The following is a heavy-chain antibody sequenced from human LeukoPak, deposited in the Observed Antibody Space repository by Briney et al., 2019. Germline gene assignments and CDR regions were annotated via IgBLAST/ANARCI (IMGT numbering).Heavy chain of an antibody. D-gene: IGHD6-19*01. CDR2: ISWNSGIM. CDR3: AKDYRAVAGAGGAFDY. V-gene: IGHV3-9*03. CDR1: GFTFDDYA. Sequence: SGGSLRLPCAASGFTFDDYAMHWARQAPGKGLEWVSGISWNSGIMVYADSVKGRFTISRDNAKHSLYLQMNSLRAEDMALYYCAKDYRAVAGAGGAFDYWGQGTLVTVSS. J-gene: IGHJ4*02.